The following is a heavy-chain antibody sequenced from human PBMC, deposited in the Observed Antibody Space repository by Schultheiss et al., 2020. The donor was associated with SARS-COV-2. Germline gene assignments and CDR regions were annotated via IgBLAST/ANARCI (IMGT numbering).Heavy chain of an antibody. CDR2: INHSGST. J-gene: IGHJ4*02. CDR3: ARGYYDFWSGPPFDY. V-gene: IGHV4-34*01. D-gene: IGHD3-3*01. Sequence: SQTLSLTCAVYGGSFSGYYWSWIRQPPGKGLEWIGEINHSGSTNYNPSLKSRVTISVDRSKNQFSLKLSSVTAADTAVYYCARGYYDFWSGPPFDYWGQGTLVTVSS. CDR1: GGSFSGYY.